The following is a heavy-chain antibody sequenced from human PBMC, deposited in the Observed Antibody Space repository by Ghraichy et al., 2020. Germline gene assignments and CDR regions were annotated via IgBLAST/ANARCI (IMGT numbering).Heavy chain of an antibody. CDR2: ISYDGSNK. CDR3: AKDALWLRFSSIDY. J-gene: IGHJ4*02. CDR1: GFTFSSYG. D-gene: IGHD5-12*01. V-gene: IGHV3-30*18. Sequence: GGSLRLSCAASGFTFSSYGMHWVRQAPGKGLEWVAVISYDGSNKYYADSVKGRFTISRDNSKNTLYLQMNSLRAEDTAVYYCAKDALWLRFSSIDYWGQGTLVTVSS.